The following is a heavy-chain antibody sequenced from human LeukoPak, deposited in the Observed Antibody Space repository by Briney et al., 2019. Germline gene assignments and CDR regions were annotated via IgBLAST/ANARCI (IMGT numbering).Heavy chain of an antibody. CDR3: ASDSSSQAFDI. Sequence: SSVKVSCKASGGTFSSYTISWVRQAPGQGLEWMGRIIPILGIANYAQKFQGRVTITADKSTSTAYMELSSLRSEDTAVYYCASDSSSQAFDIWGQGTMVTVSS. V-gene: IGHV1-69*02. D-gene: IGHD6-13*01. J-gene: IGHJ3*02. CDR2: IIPILGIA. CDR1: GGTFSSYT.